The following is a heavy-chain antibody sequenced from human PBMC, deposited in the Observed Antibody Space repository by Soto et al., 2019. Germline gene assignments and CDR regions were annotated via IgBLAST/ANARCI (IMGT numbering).Heavy chain of an antibody. CDR3: ARESSGGFMRSDF. CDR1: GGSISSGGYY. CDR2: IFYSGTT. Sequence: SETLSLTCTVSGGSISSGGYYWSWTRQHPGKGLEWIGYIFYSGTTYYNPSLKSRLTISLDTSKNQFSLKLSSVTAADTAVYYCARESSGGFMRSDFRGQGTLVTLSS. D-gene: IGHD2-15*01. V-gene: IGHV4-31*03. J-gene: IGHJ4*02.